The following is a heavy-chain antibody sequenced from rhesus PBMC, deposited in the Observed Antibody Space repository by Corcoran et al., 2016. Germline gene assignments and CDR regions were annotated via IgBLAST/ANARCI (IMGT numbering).Heavy chain of an antibody. J-gene: IGHJ4*01. V-gene: IGHV4-147*01. D-gene: IGHD6-43*01. CDR3: ARARPYSSSHFDY. Sequence: QVQLQESGPGLVKPSETLSLTCAVSGGPTSRTYWCWLRQPPGPGLEWIGRINGRSGSTSNNPSLTSRVTISTDTSKNQFSLKLSSVTAADTAVYYCARARPYSSSHFDYWGQGVLVTVSS. CDR2: INGRSGST. CDR1: GGPTSRTY.